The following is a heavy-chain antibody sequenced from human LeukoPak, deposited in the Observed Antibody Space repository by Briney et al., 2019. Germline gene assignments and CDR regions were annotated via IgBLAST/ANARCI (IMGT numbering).Heavy chain of an antibody. Sequence: GGSLRLSCAASGFTFRSYAMSWVRQAPGKGLEWVSTISGSGGSTYYADSVRGRFTISRDNAKNSLYLQMNSLRAEDTAVYYCARKLTGSFDIWGQGTMVTVSS. CDR2: ISGSGGST. D-gene: IGHD7-27*01. CDR3: ARKLTGSFDI. V-gene: IGHV3-23*01. J-gene: IGHJ3*02. CDR1: GFTFRSYA.